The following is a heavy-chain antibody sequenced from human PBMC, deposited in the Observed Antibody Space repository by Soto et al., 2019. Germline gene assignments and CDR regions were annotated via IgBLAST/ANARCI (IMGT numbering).Heavy chain of an antibody. CDR3: ARPSGYYSHNWFDP. D-gene: IGHD3-3*01. CDR1: GYTFTSYG. CDR2: ISAYDGNT. J-gene: IGHJ5*02. V-gene: IGHV1-18*04. Sequence: ASVKVSCKASGYTFTSYGISWVRQAPVQGLEWMGGISAYDGNTNYAQKLQGRVTMNTDTSTSTAYMELRSLRSDDTAVYYCARPSGYYSHNWFDPRGQRTLVTVSS.